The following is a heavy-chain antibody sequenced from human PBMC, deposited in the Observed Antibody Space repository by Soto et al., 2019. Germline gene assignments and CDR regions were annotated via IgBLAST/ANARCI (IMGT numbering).Heavy chain of an antibody. Sequence: ASVKVSCKASGYTFTSYGISWVRQAPGQGLEWMGWISAYNGNTNYAQKLQGRVTMTTDTSTSTAYMELRSLRSDDTAVYYCARDYYGSGSYSSPKVLDVWGQGTTVTVS. J-gene: IGHJ6*02. CDR2: ISAYNGNT. D-gene: IGHD3-10*01. CDR3: ARDYYGSGSYSSPKVLDV. V-gene: IGHV1-18*01. CDR1: GYTFTSYG.